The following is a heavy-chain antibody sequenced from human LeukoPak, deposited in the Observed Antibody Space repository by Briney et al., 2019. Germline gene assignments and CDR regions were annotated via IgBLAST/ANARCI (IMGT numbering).Heavy chain of an antibody. CDR3: ARHRGGYSYGSAYYYYMDV. D-gene: IGHD5-18*01. CDR2: IYPGDSDT. V-gene: IGHV5-51*01. CDR1: GYSFTSYW. J-gene: IGHJ6*03. Sequence: GESLKISCKGSGYSFTSYWIGWVRQMPGKGLEWMGIIYPGDSDTRYSPSFQGQVTISADKSISTAYLQWSSLKASDTAMYYCARHRGGYSYGSAYYYYMDVWGKGTTVTVSS.